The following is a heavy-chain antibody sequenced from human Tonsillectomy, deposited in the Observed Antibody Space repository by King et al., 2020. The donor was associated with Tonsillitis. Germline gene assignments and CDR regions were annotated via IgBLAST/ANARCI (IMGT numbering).Heavy chain of an antibody. J-gene: IGHJ4*02. V-gene: IGHV4-39*07. Sequence: QLQESGLGRVKPSETLSLTCTVSGGSISNTRYYWGWIRQPPGKGLEWIGXIYYTGRTYDSPSLKSRVTISVDTAKNQFSLKLNSVTAADTAVYYCARHYYFGSGSYYLYYFDYWGQGTLVTVST. CDR2: IYYTGRT. D-gene: IGHD3-10*01. CDR3: ARHYYFGSGSYYLYYFDY. CDR1: GGSISNTRYY.